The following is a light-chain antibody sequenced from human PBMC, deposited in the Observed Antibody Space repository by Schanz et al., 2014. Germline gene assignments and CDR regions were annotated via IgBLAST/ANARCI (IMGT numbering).Light chain of an antibody. CDR2: GAS. J-gene: IGKJ1*01. Sequence: EIVLTQSPGTLPLSPGEGATLSCRASQSVRSSYLAWYQQKPGQAPRVLIYGASTRATGIPARFSGSGSGTEFTLTISSLQSEDFAVYYCQQYNGGTFGQGTKVEIK. CDR3: QQYNGGT. V-gene: IGKV3-15*01. CDR1: QSVRSSY.